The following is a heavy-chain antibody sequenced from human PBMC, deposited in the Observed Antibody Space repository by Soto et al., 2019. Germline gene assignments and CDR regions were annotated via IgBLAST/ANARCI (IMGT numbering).Heavy chain of an antibody. Sequence: GASVKVSCKASGYTFTSYGISWVRQAPGQGLEWMGWISAYNGNTNYAQKLQGRVTMTTDTSTSTAYMELRSLRSDDTAVYYCAREYYYDSRGAFDIWGQGTMVTVSS. CDR1: GYTFTSYG. CDR3: AREYYYDSRGAFDI. V-gene: IGHV1-18*01. D-gene: IGHD3-22*01. CDR2: ISAYNGNT. J-gene: IGHJ3*02.